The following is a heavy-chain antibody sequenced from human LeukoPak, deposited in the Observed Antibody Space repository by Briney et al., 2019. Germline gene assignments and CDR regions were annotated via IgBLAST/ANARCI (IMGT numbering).Heavy chain of an antibody. J-gene: IGHJ1*01. Sequence: PGGSLRLSCAVSEFSVSSNHMSWVRQAPGKGLEWVSLIFSDGNSYYADSVKGRFTISRDNSKNSLYLQMNSLRAEDTAVYYCARDHSSSSTAYLHHWGQGTLVTVSS. CDR1: EFSVSSNH. CDR3: ARDHSSSSTAYLHH. V-gene: IGHV3-53*01. D-gene: IGHD6-6*01. CDR2: IFSDGNS.